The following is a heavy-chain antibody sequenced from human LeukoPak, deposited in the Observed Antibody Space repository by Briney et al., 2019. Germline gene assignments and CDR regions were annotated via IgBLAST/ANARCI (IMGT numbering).Heavy chain of an antibody. Sequence: GGSLRLSCAASGFTFSSYWLSWVRQAPGKGLEWVANIKQDGSEKYYVDSVKGRFTISRDNAKNSLYLQMNSLRAEDTAVYYCARAALTIAAAGHVFISLRYFDYWGQGTLVTVSS. CDR1: GFTFSSYW. CDR3: ARAALTIAAAGHVFISLRYFDY. V-gene: IGHV3-7*01. CDR2: IKQDGSEK. D-gene: IGHD6-13*01. J-gene: IGHJ4*02.